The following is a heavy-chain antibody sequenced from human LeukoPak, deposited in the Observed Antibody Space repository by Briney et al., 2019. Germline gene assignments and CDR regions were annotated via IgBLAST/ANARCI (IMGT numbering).Heavy chain of an antibody. Sequence: ASVKISXKVSGYTFTDYYMHWVQQAPGKGLEWMGLVDPEDGETIYAEKFQGRVTITADTSTDTAYMELSSLRSEDTAVYYCARTTNWNYRYYYYYMDVWGKGTTVTVSS. CDR3: ARTTNWNYRYYYYYMDV. D-gene: IGHD1-7*01. V-gene: IGHV1-69-2*01. CDR2: VDPEDGET. J-gene: IGHJ6*03. CDR1: GYTFTDYY.